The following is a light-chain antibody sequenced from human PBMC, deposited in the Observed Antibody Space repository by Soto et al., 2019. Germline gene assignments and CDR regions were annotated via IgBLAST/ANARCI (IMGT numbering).Light chain of an antibody. J-gene: IGKJ2*01. Sequence: DIVMTQSPATLSVSPGERATLSCRASQSVGSNLAWYQQKPGQSPRLLISGASTRATDIPARFSGSGSGSDFTLTISSLQSEDFAVYYCQQYNNWPPYTFGQGTKLEIK. CDR3: QQYNNWPPYT. CDR2: GAS. V-gene: IGKV3-15*01. CDR1: QSVGSN.